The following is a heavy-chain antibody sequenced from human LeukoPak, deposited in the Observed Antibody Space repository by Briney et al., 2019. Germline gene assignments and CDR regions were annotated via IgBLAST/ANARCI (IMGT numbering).Heavy chain of an antibody. J-gene: IGHJ6*02. D-gene: IGHD3-22*01. CDR2: ISGSGGST. V-gene: IGHV3-23*01. CDR3: AKGDYYDSSGYYYRSHYYYGMDV. Sequence: GGSLRLSCAASGFTFSSCAMSWVRQAPGKGLEWVSAISGSGGSTYYADSVKGRFTISRDNSKNTLYLQMNSLRAEDTAVYYCAKGDYYDSSGYYYRSHYYYGMDVWGQGTTVTVSS. CDR1: GFTFSSCA.